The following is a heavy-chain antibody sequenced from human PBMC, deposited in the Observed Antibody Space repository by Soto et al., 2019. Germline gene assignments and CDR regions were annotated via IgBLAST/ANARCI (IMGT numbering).Heavy chain of an antibody. D-gene: IGHD3-16*01. V-gene: IGHV3-7*01. Sequence: GGSLRLSCAASGFTFSSYWMSWVRQAPGKGLEWVANIKQDGSEKYYVDSVKGRFTISRDNAKNSLYLQMNSLRAEDTAVYYCYSAQNYDYTWGISRLSFFDYWGQGSLVIVSS. J-gene: IGHJ4*02. CDR1: GFTFSSYW. CDR3: YSAQNYDYTWGISRLSFFDY. CDR2: IKQDGSEK.